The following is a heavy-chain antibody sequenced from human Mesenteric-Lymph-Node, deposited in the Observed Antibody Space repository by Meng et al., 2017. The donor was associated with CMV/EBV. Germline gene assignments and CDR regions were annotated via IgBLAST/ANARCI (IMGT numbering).Heavy chain of an antibody. J-gene: IGHJ4*02. CDR1: GYTFTGYY. CDR2: INPNSGGT. Sequence: KVPCKASGYTFTGYYMHWVRQAPGQGLEWMGWINPNSGGTNYAQKFQGRVTMTRDTSISTAYMELSRLRSDDTAVYYCARDSPYIVGAIVYWGQGILVTV. CDR3: ARDSPYIVGAIVY. D-gene: IGHD1-26*01. V-gene: IGHV1-2*02.